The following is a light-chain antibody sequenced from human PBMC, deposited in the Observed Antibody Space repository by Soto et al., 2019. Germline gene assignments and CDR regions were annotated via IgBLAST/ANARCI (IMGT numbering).Light chain of an antibody. CDR1: QSVSRY. J-gene: IGKJ5*01. CDR3: QQYGSSLIT. CDR2: GAS. Sequence: EIVLTQSPATLSLSPGERATLSCRASQSVSRYLAWYQQKPGQAPRLLIYGASSRATGIPDRFSGSGSGTDFTLTISRLEPEDFAVYYCQQYGSSLITFGQGTRLEIK. V-gene: IGKV3-20*01.